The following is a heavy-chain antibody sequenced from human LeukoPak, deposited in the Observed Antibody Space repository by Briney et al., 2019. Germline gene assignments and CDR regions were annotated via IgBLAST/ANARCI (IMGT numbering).Heavy chain of an antibody. CDR1: GFTFDDYG. Sequence: GGSLRLSCAASGFTFDDYGMSWVRQAPGKGLEWVSGINWSGGRTGYADSVKGRFTISRDNAKNSLYLQMNSLRAEDTALYYCAERSNIGWNLDHWGQGTLVTVSS. D-gene: IGHD1-1*01. J-gene: IGHJ4*02. CDR3: AERSNIGWNLDH. V-gene: IGHV3-20*04. CDR2: INWSGGRT.